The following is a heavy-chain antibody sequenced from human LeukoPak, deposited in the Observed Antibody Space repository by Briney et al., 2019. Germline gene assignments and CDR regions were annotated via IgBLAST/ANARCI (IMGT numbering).Heavy chain of an antibody. D-gene: IGHD6-13*01. V-gene: IGHV3-23*01. CDR1: GFTFSSYA. CDR2: ISGSGGST. Sequence: PGGSLRLSCAASGFTFSSYAMNWVRQAPGKGLEWVSGISGSGGSTYYADSVKGRFTISRDNSKNTLYLQMNSLRVEDTAVYYCAKDRIYSSRNYFDYWGQGTLVTVSS. CDR3: AKDRIYSSRNYFDY. J-gene: IGHJ4*02.